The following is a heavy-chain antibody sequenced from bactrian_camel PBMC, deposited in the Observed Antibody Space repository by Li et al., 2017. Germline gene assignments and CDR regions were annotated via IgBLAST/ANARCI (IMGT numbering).Heavy chain of an antibody. CDR2: IDSSGGT. V-gene: IGHV3S26*01. CDR1: GYTSSGYC. D-gene: IGHD3*01. CDR3: AGVYSTCDFWDHRATK. Sequence: HVQLVESGRGSVQAGGSLRLSCIVSGYTSSGYCLGWFRQSPSKVREAVATIDSSGGTNYANAVKGRFTISKGNAKNTLYLQMNNLKPDDTATYYCAGVYSTCDFWDHRATKWGQGTQVTVS. J-gene: IGHJ4*01.